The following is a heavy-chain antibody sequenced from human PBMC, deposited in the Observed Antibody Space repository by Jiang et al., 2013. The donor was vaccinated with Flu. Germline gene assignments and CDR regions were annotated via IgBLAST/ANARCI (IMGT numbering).Heavy chain of an antibody. V-gene: IGHV4-61*03. J-gene: IGHJ5*02. CDR3: ARVRGSNLDTTYTWLDP. Sequence: TCSGLVKPSETLSLTCTVSGFSIRSDFYWSWVRQPPGKGLEWIGYIYYSGHIKYNPSLNLKGRVTISMDMSKNHFSLHPSSVTAADTAVYYCARVRGSNLDTTYTWLDPWGQGTLVTVAS. CDR1: GFSIRSDFY. CDR2: IYYSGHI. D-gene: IGHD4-23*01.